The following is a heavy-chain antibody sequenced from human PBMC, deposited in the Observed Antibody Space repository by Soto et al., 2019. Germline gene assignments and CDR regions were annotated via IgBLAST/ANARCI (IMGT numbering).Heavy chain of an antibody. Sequence: SETLSLTCTVSGGSISSGDYFWSWIRQPPGKGLEWIGYIYYSGSTYYNPSLKSRVTISVDTSKNQFSLKLSSVTAADTAVYYCARGSEAWNYYGSGRYWSFDPWGQGTLVTVSS. J-gene: IGHJ5*02. V-gene: IGHV4-30-4*01. CDR2: IYYSGST. CDR1: GGSISSGDYF. D-gene: IGHD3-10*01. CDR3: ARGSEAWNYYGSGRYWSFDP.